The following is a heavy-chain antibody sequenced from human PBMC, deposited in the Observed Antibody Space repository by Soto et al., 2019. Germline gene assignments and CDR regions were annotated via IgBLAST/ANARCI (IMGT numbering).Heavy chain of an antibody. D-gene: IGHD6-19*01. CDR1: GGSISSYY. CDR3: GTSSGWYRNWFDP. Sequence: PSETLSLTCTDSGGSISSYYWSWIRQPPGKGLEWIGYIYYSGSTNYNPSLKSRVTISVDTSKNQFSLKLSSVTAADTAVYYCGTSSGWYRNWFDPRAQGTLVPVSS. V-gene: IGHV4-59*08. CDR2: IYYSGST. J-gene: IGHJ5*02.